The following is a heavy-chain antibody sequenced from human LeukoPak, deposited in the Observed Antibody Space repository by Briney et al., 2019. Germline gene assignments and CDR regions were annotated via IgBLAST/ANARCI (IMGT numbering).Heavy chain of an antibody. Sequence: KPSETLSLTCTVSGGSISSYYWSWIRQPAGKGLEWIGYIYYSGSTNYNPSLKSRVTISVDTSKNQFSLKLSSVTAADTAVYYCARHYHSSGWYGPRTDFDYWGQGTLVTVSS. J-gene: IGHJ4*02. CDR1: GGSISSYY. V-gene: IGHV4-59*08. CDR2: IYYSGST. D-gene: IGHD6-19*01. CDR3: ARHYHSSGWYGPRTDFDY.